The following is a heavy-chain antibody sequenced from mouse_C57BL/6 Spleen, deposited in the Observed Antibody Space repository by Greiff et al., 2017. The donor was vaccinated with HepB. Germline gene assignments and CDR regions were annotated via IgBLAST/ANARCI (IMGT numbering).Heavy chain of an antibody. CDR1: GFNIKDDY. CDR3: ARPYDYDAHYAMDY. J-gene: IGHJ4*01. Sequence: QVQLQQSGAELVRPGASVKLSCTASGFNIKDDYMHWVKQRPGKGLEWIGQIYPGDGDTNYNGKFKGKATLTADKSSSTAYMQLSSLTSEDSAVYFCARPYDYDAHYAMDYWGQGTSVTVSS. V-gene: IGHV1-80*01. CDR2: IYPGDGDT. D-gene: IGHD2-4*01.